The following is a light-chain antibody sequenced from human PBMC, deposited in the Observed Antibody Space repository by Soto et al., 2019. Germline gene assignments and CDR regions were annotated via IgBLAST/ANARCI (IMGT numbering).Light chain of an antibody. Sequence: EIVLTQSPGTLSLSPGERATLSCRASQSVSSSYLAWYQQKPGQAPRLLIYGASSRATGIPGRFSGSGSGTDFTLTISRLEPEEFAVYYCQQYGRSPLTFGPGTKVDIK. CDR3: QQYGRSPLT. CDR2: GAS. CDR1: QSVSSSY. V-gene: IGKV3-20*01. J-gene: IGKJ3*01.